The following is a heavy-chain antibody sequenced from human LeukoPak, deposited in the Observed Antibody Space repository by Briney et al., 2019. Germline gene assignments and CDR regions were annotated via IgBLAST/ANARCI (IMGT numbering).Heavy chain of an antibody. D-gene: IGHD6-19*01. CDR3: ARGPYSSGWYSFFDY. V-gene: IGHV3-21*01. CDR1: GFTFSSYS. CDR2: ISSSSSYI. Sequence: GGSQRLSCAASGFTFSSYSMNWVRQAPGKGLEWVSSISSSSSYIYYADSVKGRFTISRDNAKNSLYLQMNSLRAEDTAVYYCARGPYSSGWYSFFDYWGQGTLVTVSS. J-gene: IGHJ4*02.